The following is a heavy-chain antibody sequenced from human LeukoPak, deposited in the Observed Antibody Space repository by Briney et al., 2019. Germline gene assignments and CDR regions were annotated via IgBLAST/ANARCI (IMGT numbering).Heavy chain of an antibody. CDR1: GFTFSSYG. CDR2: ISYDGSNK. V-gene: IGHV3-30*03. D-gene: IGHD1-14*01. J-gene: IGHJ4*02. CDR3: AREFRKPSTGD. Sequence: PGRSLRLSCAASGFTFSSYGMHWVRQAPGKGLEWVAVISYDGSNKYYADSVKGRFTISRDNSKNTLYLQMNSLRAEDTAVYFCAREFRKPSTGDWGQGTLVTVSS.